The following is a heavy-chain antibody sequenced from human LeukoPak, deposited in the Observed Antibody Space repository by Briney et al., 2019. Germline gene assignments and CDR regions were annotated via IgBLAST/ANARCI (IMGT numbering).Heavy chain of an antibody. CDR2: INTDGSST. CDR1: GFPFGSHA. Sequence: PGGSLRLSCAASGFPFGSHAMKWVRQAPGKGLEWVSRINTDGSSTSYADSVKGRFTISRDNAKNTLYLQMNSLRAEDTAVYYCARAILYCSSTSCYDDYWGQGTLVTVSS. J-gene: IGHJ4*02. CDR3: ARAILYCSSTSCYDDY. D-gene: IGHD2-2*01. V-gene: IGHV3-74*01.